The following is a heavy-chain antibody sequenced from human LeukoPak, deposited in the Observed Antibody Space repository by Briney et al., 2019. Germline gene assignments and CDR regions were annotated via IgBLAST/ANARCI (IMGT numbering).Heavy chain of an antibody. CDR3: ARSGPGEAVAVPAY. Sequence: SETLSLTRAVSVGSLCSGSYYWGWVRQPPGNGLGWIGGIYYSGRTYYNPSLRSPVTISADTSKSQFSLKLSTVTAANTAVYYCARSGPGEAVAVPAYWGQGTLVTVSS. D-gene: IGHD6-19*01. CDR2: IYYSGRT. J-gene: IGHJ4*02. V-gene: IGHV4-39*01. CDR1: VGSLCSGSYY.